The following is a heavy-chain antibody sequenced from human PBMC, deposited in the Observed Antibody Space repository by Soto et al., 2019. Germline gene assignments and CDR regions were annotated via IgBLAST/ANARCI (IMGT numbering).Heavy chain of an antibody. D-gene: IGHD6-13*01. CDR2: IYSGGST. CDR3: ARDRIEAAGLYYYYYYGMDV. CDR1: GFTVSSNY. J-gene: IGHJ6*02. Sequence: HPGGSLRLSCAASGFTVSSNYMSWARQAPGKGLDWVSVIYSGGSTYYADSVKGRFTISRHNSKNTLYLQMNSLRAEDTAVYYCARDRIEAAGLYYYYYYGMDVWGQGTTVTVSS. V-gene: IGHV3-53*04.